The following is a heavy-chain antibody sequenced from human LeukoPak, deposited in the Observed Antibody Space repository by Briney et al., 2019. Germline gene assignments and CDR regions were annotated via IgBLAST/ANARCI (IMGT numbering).Heavy chain of an antibody. CDR2: IIPIFRTA. V-gene: IGHV1-69*13. Sequence: SVKVSCKASGGTFSSYAISWVRQAPGQGLEWMGGIIPIFRTANYAQKFQGRVTITADESTSTAYMELSSLRSEDTAVNYCARGFIPTTQSSGWYSWGQGTLVTVSS. D-gene: IGHD6-19*01. J-gene: IGHJ4*02. CDR3: ARGFIPTTQSSGWYS. CDR1: GGTFSSYA.